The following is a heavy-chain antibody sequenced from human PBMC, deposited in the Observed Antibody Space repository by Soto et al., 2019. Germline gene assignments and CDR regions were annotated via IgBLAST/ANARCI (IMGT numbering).Heavy chain of an antibody. CDR2: ISAYNGNT. V-gene: IGHV1-18*01. J-gene: IGHJ6*03. CDR1: GYTFTSYG. CDR3: ARTPGMNGDYDNYYYYYMDV. D-gene: IGHD4-17*01. Sequence: QVKLVQSGAEVKKPGASVKVSCKASGYTFTSYGISWVRQAPGQGLEWMGWISAYNGNTNYAQKLQGRVTMTTDTSTSTAYMELRSLRSDDTAVYYCARTPGMNGDYDNYYYYYMDVWGKGTTVTVSS.